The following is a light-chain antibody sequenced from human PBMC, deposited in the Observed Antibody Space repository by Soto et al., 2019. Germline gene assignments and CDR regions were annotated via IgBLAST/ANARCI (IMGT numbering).Light chain of an antibody. CDR1: ESVSNNY. CDR2: GAS. J-gene: IGKJ1*01. Sequence: EIVLTQSPGTLSLSPGERATPSCRASESVSNNYLAWYQQRPGQAPRLLIYGASIRATDIPGRFGGHGSGTDFTLTINRLEPEDSAVYYCQQYGGSPWTFGQGTKVEI. V-gene: IGKV3-20*01. CDR3: QQYGGSPWT.